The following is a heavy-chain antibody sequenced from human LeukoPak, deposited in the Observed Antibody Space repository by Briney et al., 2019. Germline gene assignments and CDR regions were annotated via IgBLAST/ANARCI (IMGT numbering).Heavy chain of an antibody. CDR2: IDYSGST. J-gene: IGHJ5*02. V-gene: IGHV4-39*02. D-gene: IGHD3-10*01. CDR3: ARDNTWFGELLFWFDP. CDR1: GASISSSSHY. Sequence: SETLSLTCTVSGASISSSSHYWGWIRQPPGKGLEWIGSIDYSGSTNYNPSLKSRVTISVDTSKNQFSLRLSSVTAADTAVYYCARDNTWFGELLFWFDPWGQGTLVTVSS.